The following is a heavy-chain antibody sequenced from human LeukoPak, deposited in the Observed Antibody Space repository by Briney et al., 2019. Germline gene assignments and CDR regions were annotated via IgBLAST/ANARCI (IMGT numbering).Heavy chain of an antibody. D-gene: IGHD6-19*01. CDR2: ISGDGGST. CDR1: GFTFDDYA. CDR3: AKDRGWYDY. J-gene: IGHJ4*02. Sequence: GGSLRLSCAAPGFTFDDYAMHWVRQAPGKGLEWVSLISGDGGSTYYADSVKGRFTISRDNSKNSLYLQMNSLSTEDTALYHCAKDRGWYDYWGQGTLVTVSS. V-gene: IGHV3-43*02.